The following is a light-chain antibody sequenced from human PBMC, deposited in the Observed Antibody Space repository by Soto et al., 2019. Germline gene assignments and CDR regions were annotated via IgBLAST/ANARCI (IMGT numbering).Light chain of an antibody. CDR1: SSDVGGYNY. V-gene: IGLV2-14*01. Sequence: QSVLTQPASVSGSPGQSITISFTGTSSDVGGYNYVSWYQQHPCKAPKLMIYEVSNRPSGVSNRFSGSKSGNTASLIISGLQAEDEADYYCSSYTSSSTVIFGGGTKVTVL. CDR2: EVS. CDR3: SSYTSSSTVI. J-gene: IGLJ2*01.